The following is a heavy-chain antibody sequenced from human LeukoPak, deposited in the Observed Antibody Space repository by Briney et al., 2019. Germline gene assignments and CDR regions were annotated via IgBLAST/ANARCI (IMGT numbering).Heavy chain of an antibody. V-gene: IGHV4-4*07. CDR2: IYTSGST. D-gene: IGHD3-22*01. J-gene: IGHJ4*02. Sequence: SETLSLTCTVSGGSISSYYRSWIRQPAGKGLEWIGRIYTSGSTNYNPSLKSRVTMSVDTSKNQFSLKLSSVTAADTAVYYCARDAPPGYYYDSSGYYYVGYYFDYWGQGTLVTVSS. CDR1: GGSISSYY. CDR3: ARDAPPGYYYDSSGYYYVGYYFDY.